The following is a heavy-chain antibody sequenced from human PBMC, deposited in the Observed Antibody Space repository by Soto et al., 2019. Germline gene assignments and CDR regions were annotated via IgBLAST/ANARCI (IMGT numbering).Heavy chain of an antibody. CDR2: ISAYNGNT. V-gene: IGHV1-18*01. CDR1: GYTFTSYG. J-gene: IGHJ6*02. D-gene: IGHD4-17*01. CDR3: AREFMTTVTRYYYGMDV. Sequence: ASVKVSCKASGYTFTSYGISWVRQAPGQGLEWMGWISAYNGNTNYAQKLQGRVTMNTDTSTSTAYMELRSLRSDDTAVYYCAREFMTTVTRYYYGMDVWGQGTTVTVSS.